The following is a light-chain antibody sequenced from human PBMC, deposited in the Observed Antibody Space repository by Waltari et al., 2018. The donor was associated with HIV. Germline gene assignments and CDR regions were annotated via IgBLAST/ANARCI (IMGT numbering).Light chain of an antibody. Sequence: QSALTQPASVSGSPGQSITISCTGTSNAVGYYNLVSWYQQDPGKAPKVMIYEVSKRPSGFSNRFSGSKSGNTASLTISGLQAEDEADYYGGSYAGSNAYVFGIGTKVTVL. CDR2: EVS. J-gene: IGLJ1*01. V-gene: IGLV2-23*02. CDR3: GSYAGSNAYV. CDR1: SNAVGYYNL.